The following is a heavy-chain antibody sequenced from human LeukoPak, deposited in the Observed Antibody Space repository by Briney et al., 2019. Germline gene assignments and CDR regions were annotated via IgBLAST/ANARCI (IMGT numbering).Heavy chain of an antibody. J-gene: IGHJ3*02. D-gene: IGHD2-21*01. V-gene: IGHV3-11*01. CDR3: ARVVKVSDI. Sequence: GSLRLSCAASGFTFSDYYMSWIRQAPGKGLEWISYISSSGDTKYCADSVEGRFTISRDNAKNSLYLQMDSLRAEDTAVYYCARVVKVSDIWGQGTMVTVSS. CDR1: GFTFSDYY. CDR2: ISSSGDTK.